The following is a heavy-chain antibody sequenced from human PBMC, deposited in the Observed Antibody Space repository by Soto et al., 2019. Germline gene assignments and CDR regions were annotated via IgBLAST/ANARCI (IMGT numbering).Heavy chain of an antibody. Sequence: QVQLVQSGAEVKKPGSSVKVSCKASGGTFSSYAISWVRQAPGQGLEWMGGIIPIFGTANYAQKFQGRVTITADESTSTAYMELSSLRSEDTAGYYCAREPGIEVACTVGAFDIWGQGTMVTVSS. J-gene: IGHJ3*02. CDR3: AREPGIEVACTVGAFDI. CDR1: GGTFSSYA. V-gene: IGHV1-69*12. CDR2: IIPIFGTA. D-gene: IGHD6-19*01.